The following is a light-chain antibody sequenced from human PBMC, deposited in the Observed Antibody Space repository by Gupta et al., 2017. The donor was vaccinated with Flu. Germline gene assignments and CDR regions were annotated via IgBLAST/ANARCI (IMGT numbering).Light chain of an antibody. J-gene: IGLJ3*02. CDR3: QSADNSGTYVV. Sequence: ATITCSGDTLSTQYTYWYQQKPGQAPVLVIFKDTERPSGIPERFSASNSGTTVTLTIRGVQAEDEAAYYCQSADNSGTYVVFGGGTKLTV. CDR1: TLSTQY. CDR2: KDT. V-gene: IGLV3-25*03.